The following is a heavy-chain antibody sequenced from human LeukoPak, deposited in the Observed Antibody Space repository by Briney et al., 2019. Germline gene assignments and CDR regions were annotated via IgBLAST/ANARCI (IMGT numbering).Heavy chain of an antibody. CDR2: IYYSGST. CDR1: GASITSDIFY. CDR3: ATTIGWYRFDY. J-gene: IGHJ4*02. Sequence: PSETLSLTCTVSGASITSDIFYWNWIRQSPGKGLEWIGHIYYSGSTNYNPSLTSRVTISLDTSKTHFSLNLSSVTAADTAVYYCATTIGWYRFDYWGQGTLVTVSS. D-gene: IGHD6-19*01. V-gene: IGHV4-61*01.